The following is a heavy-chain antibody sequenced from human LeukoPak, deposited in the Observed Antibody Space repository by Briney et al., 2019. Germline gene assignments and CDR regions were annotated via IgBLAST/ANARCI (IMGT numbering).Heavy chain of an antibody. D-gene: IGHD2-15*01. CDR1: GFTFSSNS. CDR3: VREGRYCGGGSCF. CDR2: ISSNGGDS. J-gene: IGHJ4*02. Sequence: PGGSLGLSCSASGFTFSSNSMHWVRQVPGKGLEYVAAISSNGGDSYYADSVKGRFTISRDNSKNTLYLQMSSLRVEDTALYYCVREGRYCGGGSCFWGQGTLVTVSS. V-gene: IGHV3-64D*06.